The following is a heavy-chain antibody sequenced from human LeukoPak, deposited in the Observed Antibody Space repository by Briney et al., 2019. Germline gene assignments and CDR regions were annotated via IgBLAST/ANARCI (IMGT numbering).Heavy chain of an antibody. D-gene: IGHD4-17*01. J-gene: IGHJ5*02. CDR3: ARVEVYGDYLNWFDP. CDR1: GGTFSSYA. Sequence: GASVKVSCKASGGTFSSYAISWVRQAPGQGLEWMGGIIPIFGTANYAQKFQGRVTITADKSTSTAYMELSSLRSEDTAVYYCARVEVYGDYLNWFDPWGQGTLVTVSS. V-gene: IGHV1-69*06. CDR2: IIPIFGTA.